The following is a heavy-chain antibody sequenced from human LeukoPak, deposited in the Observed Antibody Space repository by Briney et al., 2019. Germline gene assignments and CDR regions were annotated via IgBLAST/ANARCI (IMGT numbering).Heavy chain of an antibody. D-gene: IGHD6-6*01. CDR1: GGSIGSSSYY. V-gene: IGHV4-39*01. CDR3: ARHSIAARGYYYYMDV. CDR2: VYYNGST. Sequence: SETLSLTCTVSGGSIGSSSYYWGWIRQPPGKGLEWIGNVYYNGSTYYNPSLKSRVTISVDTSKNQFSLKLSSVTAADTAVYYCARHSIAARGYYYYMDVWDKGTTVTVSS. J-gene: IGHJ6*03.